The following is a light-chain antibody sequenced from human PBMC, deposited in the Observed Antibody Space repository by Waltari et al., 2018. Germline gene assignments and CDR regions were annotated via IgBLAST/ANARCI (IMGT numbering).Light chain of an antibody. V-gene: IGKV3-20*01. CDR1: QSIGRY. CDR3: QNHERLPAV. CDR2: GAS. Sequence: ELLLTQSPGPLSLSPGERATPTCSPSQSIGRYLVWYQQKPGQAPRLLISGASRGAAGIADRFSGSGYGTCFSIHISSLEAEDFAVYYCQNHERLPAVFGQGTKVEIK. J-gene: IGKJ1*01.